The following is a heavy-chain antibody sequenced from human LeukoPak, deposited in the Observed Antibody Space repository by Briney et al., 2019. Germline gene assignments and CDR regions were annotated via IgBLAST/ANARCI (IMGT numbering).Heavy chain of an antibody. J-gene: IGHJ6*03. CDR1: GFTFRSYA. Sequence: LGGSLRLSCAASGFTFRSYAMSWVRQAPGKGLEWVSTITDGAIRKYYADSVKGRFTISRDNSKNTLYLQMNTLRAEDTAVYYCAKHWSYCSTTSCFFNYYYYYMDVWDKGTTVTVSS. CDR2: ITDGAIRK. CDR3: AKHWSYCSTTSCFFNYYYYYMDV. V-gene: IGHV3-23*01. D-gene: IGHD2-2*01.